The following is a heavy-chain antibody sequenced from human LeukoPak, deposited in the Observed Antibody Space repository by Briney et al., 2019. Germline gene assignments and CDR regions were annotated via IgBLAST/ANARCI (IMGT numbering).Heavy chain of an antibody. J-gene: IGHJ4*02. V-gene: IGHV1-2*02. CDR2: IHPGRGDT. CDR3: ARDHNWGPDY. CDR1: GYTFTDHY. D-gene: IGHD7-27*01. Sequence: ASVKVSCKALGYTFTDHYFHWLRQAPGQGLEWMGWIHPGRGDTNYAQQFQGRVSLTRHTSISPAYLELSRLTSDDTAVYYCARDHNWGPDYWGQGTLVSVSS.